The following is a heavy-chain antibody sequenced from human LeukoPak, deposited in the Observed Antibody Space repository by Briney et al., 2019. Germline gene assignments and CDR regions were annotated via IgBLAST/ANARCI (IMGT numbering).Heavy chain of an antibody. D-gene: IGHD6-6*01. J-gene: IGHJ6*03. CDR3: ACLTKARPYYYYYYMDV. CDR1: GGSFSGYY. V-gene: IGHV4-34*01. CDR2: INHSGST. Sequence: PSETLSLTCAVYGGSFSGYYWSWIRQPPGKGLEWIGEINHSGSTNYNPSLKSRVTISVDTSKNQFSLKLSSATAADTAVYYCACLTKARPYYYYYYMDVWGKGTTVTVSS.